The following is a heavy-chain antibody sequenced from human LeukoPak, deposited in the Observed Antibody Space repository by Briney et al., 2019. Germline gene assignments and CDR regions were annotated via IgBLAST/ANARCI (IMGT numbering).Heavy chain of an antibody. CDR1: GFTFGDYA. D-gene: IGHD5/OR15-5a*01. J-gene: IGHJ4*02. Sequence: GGSLRLSCTASGFTFGDYAMSWVRQAPGKGLEWVGFIRSKAYGGTTEYAASVKGRCTISRDDSKSIAYLQMNSLKTEDTAVYYCTRDVWHFDYWGQGTLVTVSS. CDR3: TRDVWHFDY. V-gene: IGHV3-49*04. CDR2: IRSKAYGGTT.